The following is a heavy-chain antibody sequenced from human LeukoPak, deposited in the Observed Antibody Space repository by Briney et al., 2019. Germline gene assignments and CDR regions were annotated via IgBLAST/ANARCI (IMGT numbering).Heavy chain of an antibody. D-gene: IGHD6-13*01. J-gene: IGHJ4*02. CDR2: ITTSGHM. V-gene: IGHV3-21*01. Sequence: RGSLRLSCATSGFPFSSYAVNSVRHPPGKGLEWVSSITTSGHMYYAGSVKGRFTISRDNAKNSLHLQMNSLRAEDTAVYYCARDPAADDCWGQGTLVIVSS. CDR3: ARDPAADDC. CDR1: GFPFSSYA.